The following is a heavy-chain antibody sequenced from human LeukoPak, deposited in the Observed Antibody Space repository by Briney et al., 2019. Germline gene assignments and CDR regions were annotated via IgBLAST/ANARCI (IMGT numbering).Heavy chain of an antibody. D-gene: IGHD5/OR15-5a*01. CDR2: ISGSDGST. J-gene: IGHJ4*02. V-gene: IGHV3-23*01. Sequence: GGSLRLSCAASGFTLSSYAMSWVRQAPGKGLQWVSAISGSDGSTRYAASVKGRFTISRDSPNNRLYLQMNSLRAEDTAIYYCAKDVASTISSGGYYFDLWGQGTLVTVSS. CDR3: AKDVASTISSGGYYFDL. CDR1: GFTLSSYA.